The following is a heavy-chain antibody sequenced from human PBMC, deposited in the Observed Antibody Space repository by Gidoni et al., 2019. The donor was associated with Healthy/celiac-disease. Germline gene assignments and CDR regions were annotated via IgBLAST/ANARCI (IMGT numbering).Heavy chain of an antibody. CDR2: IYWDDDK. V-gene: IGHV2-5*02. CDR3: AHIDETSEQLADDAFDI. Sequence: QITLKESGPTLVKPTQTLTLTCTFSGFSLSTSGVGVGWIRQPPGKALEWLALIYWDDDKRYSPSLKSRLTITKDTSKNQVVLTMTNMDPVDTATYYCAHIDETSEQLADDAFDIWGQGTMVTVSS. D-gene: IGHD6-6*01. J-gene: IGHJ3*02. CDR1: GFSLSTSGVG.